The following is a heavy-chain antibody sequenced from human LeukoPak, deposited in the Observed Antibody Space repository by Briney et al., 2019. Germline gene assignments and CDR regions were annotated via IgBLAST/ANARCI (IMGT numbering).Heavy chain of an antibody. D-gene: IGHD2-2*01. J-gene: IGHJ6*02. CDR1: GFTFSSYA. Sequence: GGSLRLSCAASGFTFSSYAMSWVRQAPGKGLEWVSAISGSGGSTYYADSVKGRFTISRDNSKNTLYLQMNSPRAEDTAVYYCAKDSGYCSSTSCWDYYYYGMDVWGQGTTVTVSS. CDR2: ISGSGGST. CDR3: AKDSGYCSSTSCWDYYYYGMDV. V-gene: IGHV3-23*01.